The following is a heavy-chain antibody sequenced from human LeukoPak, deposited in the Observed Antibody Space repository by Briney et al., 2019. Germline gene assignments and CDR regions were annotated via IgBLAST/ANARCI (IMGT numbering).Heavy chain of an antibody. CDR3: AALDGDCSGGSCYLGFDP. J-gene: IGHJ5*02. D-gene: IGHD2-15*01. CDR1: GGSISSYY. V-gene: IGHV4-4*07. Sequence: SETLSLTCTVSGGSISSYYWSWIRQPAGKGLEWIGRIYTSGSTNYNPSLKSRVTMSVDTSKNPFSLKLSSVTAADTAVYYCAALDGDCSGGSCYLGFDPWGQGTLVTVSS. CDR2: IYTSGST.